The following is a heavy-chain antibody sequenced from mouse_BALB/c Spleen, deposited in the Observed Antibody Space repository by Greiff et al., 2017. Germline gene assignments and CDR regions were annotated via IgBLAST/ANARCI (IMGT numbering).Heavy chain of an antibody. CDR3: ARGDYGYGFAY. Sequence: QVQLKQSGPGLVQPSQSLSITCTVSGFSLTSYGVHWVRQSPGKGLEWLGVIWSGGSTDYNAAFISRLSISKDNSKSQVFFKMNSLQANDTAIYYCARGDYGYGFAYWGQGTLVTVSA. V-gene: IGHV2-2*02. CDR2: IWSGGST. D-gene: IGHD1-2*01. J-gene: IGHJ3*01. CDR1: GFSLTSYG.